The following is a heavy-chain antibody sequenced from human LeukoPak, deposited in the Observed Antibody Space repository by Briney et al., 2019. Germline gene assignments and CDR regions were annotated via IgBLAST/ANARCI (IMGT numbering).Heavy chain of an antibody. CDR2: ISGSGGST. J-gene: IGHJ4*02. D-gene: IGHD1-1*01. CDR1: GFTFISYA. Sequence: GGSLRLSCAPSGFTFISYAMSWVRQAPGNGLGWVSAISGSGGSTYYADSVKGRFTISRDNSKNTMYLKMNSLRAEDTAVYYCANGGTTEHHSWGQGTLVTVSS. V-gene: IGHV3-23*01. CDR3: ANGGTTEHHS.